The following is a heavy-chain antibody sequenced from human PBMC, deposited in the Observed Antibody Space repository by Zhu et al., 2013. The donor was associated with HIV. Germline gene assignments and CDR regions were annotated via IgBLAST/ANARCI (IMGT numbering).Heavy chain of an antibody. V-gene: IGHV3-30-3*01. Sequence: VQLVESGGGVVQPGRSLRLSCAASGFTFSSYAMHWVRQAPGKGLEWVAVISYDGSNKYYADSVKGRFSISRDNSKNTLYLHMDSMRAEDTAVYYCARGRGEVPAPRMDVWGQGTTGHRLL. D-gene: IGHD2-2*01. CDR1: GFTFSSYA. J-gene: IGHJ6*02. CDR3: ARGRGEVPAPRMDV. CDR2: ISYDGSNK.